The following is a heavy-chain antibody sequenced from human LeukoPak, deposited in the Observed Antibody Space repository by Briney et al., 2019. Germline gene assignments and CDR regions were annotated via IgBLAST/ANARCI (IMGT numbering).Heavy chain of an antibody. CDR1: VYTFTSYY. D-gene: IGHD7-27*01. J-gene: IGHJ4*02. V-gene: IGHV1-46*01. CDR3: ARDPRLGSRVDYFDY. CDR2: INPSGGST. Sequence: ASVKVSCKASVYTFTSYYMHWVRQSPGQGLEWMGIINPSGGSTSYAQKFQGRVTMTRDTSTSTVYLELSSLRSEDTAVYYCARDPRLGSRVDYFDYSGQGTLVTVSS.